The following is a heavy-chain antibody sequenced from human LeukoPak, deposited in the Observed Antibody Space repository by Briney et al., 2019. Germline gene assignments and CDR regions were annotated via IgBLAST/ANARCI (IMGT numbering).Heavy chain of an antibody. CDR2: MSGRGYPI. CDR3: ARVGIALAVPFDF. J-gene: IGHJ4*02. V-gene: IGHV3-11*01. D-gene: IGHD2-21*01. CDR1: GFTFSDYY. Sequence: GGSLRLSCAAAGFTFSDYYMAWVRQAPGKGLEWISYMSGRGYPIYYADTARGRFTISRDNAKSSLYLQMTSLRAEDTAVYFCARVGIALAVPFDFWGQGSPVIVSS.